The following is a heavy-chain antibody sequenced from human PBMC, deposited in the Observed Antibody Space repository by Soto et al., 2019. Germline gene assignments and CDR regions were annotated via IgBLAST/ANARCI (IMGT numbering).Heavy chain of an antibody. D-gene: IGHD6-19*01. J-gene: IGHJ3*02. Sequence: QVQLQESGPGLVKPSQTLSLTCTVSGGSISSGGYYWSWIRQHPGKGLEWIGYIYYSGSTYYNPSLKSRVTISVDTSKNQFSLKLSSVTAADTAVYYCARGTQQWLVKAFDIWGQGTMVTVSS. V-gene: IGHV4-31*03. CDR2: IYYSGST. CDR3: ARGTQQWLVKAFDI. CDR1: GGSISSGGYY.